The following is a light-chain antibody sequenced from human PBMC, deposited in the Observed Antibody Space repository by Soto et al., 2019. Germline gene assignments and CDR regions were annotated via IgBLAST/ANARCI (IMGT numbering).Light chain of an antibody. V-gene: IGKV3-11*01. Sequence: EIVLTQSPATLSLSPGERATLSCRASQSVSSYLAWYQQKPGQAPRLLIYDASNRATGIPARFNGSGSRTDFTLTISRLEPEDFAVYYCQQYGFSRRTFGQGTKVDI. CDR1: QSVSSY. J-gene: IGKJ1*01. CDR3: QQYGFSRRT. CDR2: DAS.